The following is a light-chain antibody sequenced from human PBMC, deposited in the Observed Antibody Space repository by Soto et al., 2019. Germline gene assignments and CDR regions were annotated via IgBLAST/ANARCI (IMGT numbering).Light chain of an antibody. V-gene: IGKV3-20*01. Sequence: EIVMKQSPATLSVSPGERATLSCRASQSVSSNLAWYQQKPGQAPRLLIYDASSRATSIPDRFSGGGSGTDFTLTISRLEPEDFAVYYCQQFSSYPLTFGGGTKVDIK. CDR2: DAS. CDR1: QSVSSN. J-gene: IGKJ4*01. CDR3: QQFSSYPLT.